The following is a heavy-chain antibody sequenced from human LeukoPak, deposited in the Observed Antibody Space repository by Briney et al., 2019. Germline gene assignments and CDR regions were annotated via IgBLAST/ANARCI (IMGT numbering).Heavy chain of an antibody. CDR3: ARDRPIDY. CDR2: IYTSGTT. CDR1: GFTVSSNY. Sequence: PGGSLRLSCAASGFTVSSNYMTWVRRAPGQGLEWVSSIYTSGTTYFADSVKGRFTISRDNSKNTLYLQMNSLRVDDTAVYYCARDRPIDYWGQGTLVTVSS. V-gene: IGHV3-66*01. J-gene: IGHJ4*02.